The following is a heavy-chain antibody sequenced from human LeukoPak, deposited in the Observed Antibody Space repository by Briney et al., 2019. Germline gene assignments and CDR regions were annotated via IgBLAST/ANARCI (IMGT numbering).Heavy chain of an antibody. CDR3: ARGYCSSTGCYTGLGY. D-gene: IGHD2-2*02. V-gene: IGHV1-46*01. Sequence: ASVKVSCKASGYTFTSYYMHWVRQAPGQGLEWMGIINPSGGSTSYAQKFQGRVTMTRDTSTSTVYMELSSLRSEDTAVYYCARGYCSSTGCYTGLGYWGQGTLVTVSS. CDR1: GYTFTSYY. J-gene: IGHJ4*02. CDR2: INPSGGST.